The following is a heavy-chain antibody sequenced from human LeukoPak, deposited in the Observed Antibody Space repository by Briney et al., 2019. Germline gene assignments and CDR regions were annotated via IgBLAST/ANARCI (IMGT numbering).Heavy chain of an antibody. CDR2: INHSGST. CDR3: ARGRIFMVRGVIKNYFDY. V-gene: IGHV4-34*01. CDR1: GGSFSDYY. Sequence: SETLSLTCGVHGGSFSDYYWSWIRQPPGKGLEWIGEINHSGSTNYNPSLKSRVTISVDTSKNQFSLKLSSVTAADTAVYYCARGRIFMVRGVIKNYFDYWGQGTLVTVSS. D-gene: IGHD3-10*01. J-gene: IGHJ4*02.